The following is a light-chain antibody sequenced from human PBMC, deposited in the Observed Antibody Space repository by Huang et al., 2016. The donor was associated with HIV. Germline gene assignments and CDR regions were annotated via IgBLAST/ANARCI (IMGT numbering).Light chain of an antibody. CDR1: QSVSSNY. V-gene: IGKV3-20*01. CDR2: GAS. J-gene: IGKJ1*01. Sequence: EIMLTQSPGTLSLSPGERTTLSCRASQSVSSNYLAWYQQKPGQAPRLLSYGASSRATGIPDRFSGSGSGTDFTLTISRLEPEDFAVYFCQQYVTSPWTFGQGTKVEIK. CDR3: QQYVTSPWT.